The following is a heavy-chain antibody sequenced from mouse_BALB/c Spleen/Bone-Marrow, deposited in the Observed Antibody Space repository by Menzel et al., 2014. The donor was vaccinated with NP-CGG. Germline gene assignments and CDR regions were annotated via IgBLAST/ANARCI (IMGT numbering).Heavy chain of an antibody. J-gene: IGHJ4*01. V-gene: IGHV1-26*01. Sequence: EVKLMESGPDLVKPGASVKISCKASGYSFTGYYMYWVKQSHGKSLEWIGRLNPNNGGNSYNQKFKGKAILTVGKSSSTAYMELRSLTSEDSAVYYCSRDAMDYWGQGTSVTVSS. CDR2: LNPNNGGN. CDR1: GYSFTGYY. CDR3: SRDAMDY.